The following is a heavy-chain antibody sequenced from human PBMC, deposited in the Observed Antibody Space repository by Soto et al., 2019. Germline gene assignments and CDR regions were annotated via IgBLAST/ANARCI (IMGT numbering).Heavy chain of an antibody. CDR2: IIPIFGTR. CDR3: AKDGGREGYFGNWFDP. D-gene: IGHD2-15*01. V-gene: IGHV1-69*13. Sequence: SVKVSCKASGYTFTSYGIAWVRQAPGQGLEWLGRIIPIFGTRDYAQKFQGRVTISADESTTTAYMELSSLRSDDTAVYYCAKDGGREGYFGNWFDPWGQGTLVTVSS. CDR1: GYTFTSYG. J-gene: IGHJ5*02.